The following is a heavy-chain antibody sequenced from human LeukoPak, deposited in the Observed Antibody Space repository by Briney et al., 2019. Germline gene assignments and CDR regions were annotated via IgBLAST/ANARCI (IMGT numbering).Heavy chain of an antibody. CDR1: GFTLSSYT. CDR3: ASSSIPGIVAGHDY. J-gene: IGHJ4*02. Sequence: GGSLRLSCAASGFTLSSYTMNWVRQAPGKGLEWVSSISSSSSYIYYADSVKGRLTISRDNAKNSLYLQMNSLRAEDTAMYYCASSSIPGIVAGHDYWGQGTLVTVSS. D-gene: IGHD5-12*01. CDR2: ISSSSSYI. V-gene: IGHV3-21*01.